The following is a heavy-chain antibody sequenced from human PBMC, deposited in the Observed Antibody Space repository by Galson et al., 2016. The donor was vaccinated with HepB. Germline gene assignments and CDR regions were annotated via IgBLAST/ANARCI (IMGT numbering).Heavy chain of an antibody. Sequence: SLRLSCAASGFTFSSYWMHWVRQPPGKGLVWVSRINSDGSRTSYADSVKGRFTISRDNAKNTPYLQMNGLRAEDTAVYYCAKEALLLHIVVVTATRGYFDYWGQGTLVTVSS. CDR1: GFTFSSYW. J-gene: IGHJ4*02. V-gene: IGHV3-74*01. CDR2: INSDGSRT. D-gene: IGHD2-21*02. CDR3: AKEALLLHIVVVTATRGYFDY.